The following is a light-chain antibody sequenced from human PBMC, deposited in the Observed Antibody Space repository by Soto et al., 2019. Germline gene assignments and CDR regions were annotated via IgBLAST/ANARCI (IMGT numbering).Light chain of an antibody. CDR1: QIISSTY. V-gene: IGKV3-20*01. Sequence: DIVLTQSPGTLSLSPGETATLSCRASQIISSTYLGWYQQKPGQAPRLLIYGASSRATGFPDRFSGSGSGTDFTLTISRLEHEDLAVYYCQHYGTSLYTFGQGTKLEIK. J-gene: IGKJ2*01. CDR2: GAS. CDR3: QHYGTSLYT.